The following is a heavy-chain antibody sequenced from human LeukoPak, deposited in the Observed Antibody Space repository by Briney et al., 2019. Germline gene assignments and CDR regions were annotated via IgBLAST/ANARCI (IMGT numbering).Heavy chain of an antibody. CDR1: GFTFSSFA. V-gene: IGHV3-23*01. CDR3: AKYRTTNAPPRNFDY. CDR2: IGSDSGGI. J-gene: IGHJ4*02. Sequence: GGSLRLSCAGSGFTFSSFAMIWVRQAPGKGLEWVSVIGSDSGGIVYADSVKGRFTISRDNSNNTLYLQMNSLRADDTAVYYCAKYRTTNAPPRNFDYWGQGTLVTVSS. D-gene: IGHD1-14*01.